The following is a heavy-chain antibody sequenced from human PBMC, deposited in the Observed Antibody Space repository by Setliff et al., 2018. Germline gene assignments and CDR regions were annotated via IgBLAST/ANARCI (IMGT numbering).Heavy chain of an antibody. CDR1: GYTFTGYY. D-gene: IGHD3-22*01. V-gene: IGHV1-2*02. CDR3: ARSNSLITMIVVVITNPDY. Sequence: ASVKVSCKASGYTFTGYYMHWVRQAPGQGLEWMGWINPNSGGTNYAQKFQGRVTMTRDTSISTAYMELSRLRSDGTAVYYCARSNSLITMIVVVITNPDYWGQGTLVTVSS. J-gene: IGHJ4*02. CDR2: INPNSGGT.